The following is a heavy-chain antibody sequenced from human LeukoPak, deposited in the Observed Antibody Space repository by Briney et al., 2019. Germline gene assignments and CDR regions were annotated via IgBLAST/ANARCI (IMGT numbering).Heavy chain of an antibody. CDR2: IIPIFGTA. V-gene: IGHV1-69*01. CDR1: GGTFSSYA. J-gene: IGHJ6*02. Sequence: SVKVSCKASGGTFSSYAISWVRQAPGQGLEWMGGIIPIFGTANYAQKFQGRVTITADESTSTAYMELSSLRSEDTAVYYCARVVSPARRYFDWSRTPHYYYYGMDVWGQGTTVTVSS. D-gene: IGHD3-9*01. CDR3: ARVVSPARRYFDWSRTPHYYYYGMDV.